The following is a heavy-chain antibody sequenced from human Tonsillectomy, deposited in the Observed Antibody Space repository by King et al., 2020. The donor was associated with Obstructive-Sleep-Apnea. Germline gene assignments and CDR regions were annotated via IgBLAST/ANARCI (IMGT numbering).Heavy chain of an antibody. CDR2: ISSTGYYI. J-gene: IGHJ4*02. V-gene: IGHV3-21*01. Sequence: VQLVESGGGRVEPGGSLRLSCAASGFTFSSYGMNWVRQAPGKGREWVSSISSTGYYIYYADSVQGRFTISRDNAKNALYLQVDSLRAEDTAMSYCARGGRGGFDSWGQGTLVTVSS. CDR3: ARGGRGGFDS. CDR1: GFTFSSYG.